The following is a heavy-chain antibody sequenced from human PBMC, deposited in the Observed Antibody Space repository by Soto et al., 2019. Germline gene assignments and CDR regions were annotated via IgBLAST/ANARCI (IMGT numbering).Heavy chain of an antibody. CDR1: GGSFSGYY. D-gene: IGHD2-21*01. CDR2: INHSGST. Sequence: QVQLQQWGAGLLKPSETLSLTCAVYGGSFSGYYWTWIRQPPGTGLEWIGEINHSGSTNYNPSLNSRVTKSVDTSKHQCSLKLTSVTAADTAVYYCARDKIPGLFDYWGQGTLVTVSS. J-gene: IGHJ4*02. CDR3: ARDKIPGLFDY. V-gene: IGHV4-34*01.